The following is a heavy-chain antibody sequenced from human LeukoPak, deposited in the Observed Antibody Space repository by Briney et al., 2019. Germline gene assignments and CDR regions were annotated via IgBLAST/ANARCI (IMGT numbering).Heavy chain of an antibody. Sequence: SETLSLTCTVSGASTSSSNYYWGRIRQPPGKGLEWIGSIYFSGSIYYSPSLKSRVTLSIDTAKNQFSLKLTSVTAADTAVYYCARRPTTSIVGATTNYFDHWGQGTLVTVSS. CDR2: IYFSGSI. CDR1: GASTSSSNYY. CDR3: ARRPTTSIVGATTNYFDH. J-gene: IGHJ4*02. V-gene: IGHV4-39*01. D-gene: IGHD1-26*01.